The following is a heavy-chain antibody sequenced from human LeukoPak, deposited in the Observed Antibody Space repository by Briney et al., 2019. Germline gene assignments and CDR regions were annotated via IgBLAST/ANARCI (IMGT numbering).Heavy chain of an antibody. D-gene: IGHD1-26*01. CDR2: IYTSGST. CDR3: ARDWGSGRYYDWYFDL. CDR1: GGSISSYY. J-gene: IGHJ2*01. V-gene: IGHV4-4*07. Sequence: SETLSLTCAVSGGSISSYYWSWIRQPAGKGLEWIGRIYTSGSTNYNPSLQSRVTMSVATSKNQFSLKLSSVTAVDTAVYYCARDWGSGRYYDWYFDLWGRGTLVTVSS.